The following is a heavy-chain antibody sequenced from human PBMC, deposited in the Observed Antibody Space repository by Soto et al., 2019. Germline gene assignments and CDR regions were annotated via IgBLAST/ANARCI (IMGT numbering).Heavy chain of an antibody. CDR3: ARGRDSIWGSYRLNNWFDP. Sequence: ALETLSLTCTVSGGSISSGGYYWSWIRQHPGKGLEWIGYIYYSGSTNYNPSLKSRVTISVDTSKNQFSLKLSSVTAADTAVYYCARGRDSIWGSYRLNNWFDPWGQGTLVTVSS. V-gene: IGHV4-31*02. J-gene: IGHJ5*02. D-gene: IGHD3-16*02. CDR2: IYYSGST. CDR1: GGSISSGGYY.